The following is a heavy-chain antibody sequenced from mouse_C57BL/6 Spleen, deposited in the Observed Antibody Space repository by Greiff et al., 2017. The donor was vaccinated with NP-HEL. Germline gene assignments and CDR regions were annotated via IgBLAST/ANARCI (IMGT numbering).Heavy chain of an antibody. CDR1: GYAFTNYL. J-gene: IGHJ4*01. CDR3: ARWGSYYAMDY. CDR2: INPGSGGT. V-gene: IGHV1-54*01. Sequence: VQLQQSGAELVRPGTSMKVSCKASGYAFTNYLIEWVKQRPGQGLEWIGVINPGSGGTNYNEKFKGKATLTADKSSSTAYMQLSSLTSEDSAVYFCARWGSYYAMDYWGQGTSVTVSS. D-gene: IGHD1-1*01.